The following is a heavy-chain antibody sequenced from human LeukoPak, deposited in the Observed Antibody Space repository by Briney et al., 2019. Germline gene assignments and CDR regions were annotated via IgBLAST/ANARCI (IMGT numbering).Heavy chain of an antibody. CDR2: IKQDGTAT. J-gene: IGHJ4*02. V-gene: IGHV3-7*05. CDR1: GFTFSRHW. CDR3: ARISIAAAGGFDF. D-gene: IGHD6-13*01. Sequence: GGSLRLSCAASGFTFSRHWMSWVRQAPGKGLEWVANIKQDGTATYYVDSVKGRFTISRDNAKNALYLQMNSLRAEDTAVYYCARISIAAAGGFDFWGQGTLVTVSS.